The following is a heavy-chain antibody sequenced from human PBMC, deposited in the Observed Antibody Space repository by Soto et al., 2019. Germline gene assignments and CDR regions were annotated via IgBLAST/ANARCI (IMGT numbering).Heavy chain of an antibody. V-gene: IGHV1-3*05. Sequence: QVQLVQSGAEEKKPGASVKVSCKASGYTFTSYAMHWVRQAPGQRIEWMGWINAGNGNTKYSQKFQGRVTITRDTAASTAYMELSSLRSEDTAVYYCARAPSWWYFDLCGRGTLVTVSS. J-gene: IGHJ2*01. CDR2: INAGNGNT. CDR1: GYTFTSYA. CDR3: ARAPSWWYFDL.